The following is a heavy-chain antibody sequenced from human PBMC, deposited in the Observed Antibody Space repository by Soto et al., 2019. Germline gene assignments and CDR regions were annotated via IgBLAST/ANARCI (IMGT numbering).Heavy chain of an antibody. CDR1: GGSISSYY. D-gene: IGHD2-2*01. J-gene: IGHJ3*02. V-gene: IGHV4-59*01. CDR2: IYYSGST. Sequence: SETLSLTCTVSGGSISSYYWSWIRQPPGKGLEWIGYIYYSGSTNYNPSLKSRVTISVDTSKNQFSLKLSSVTAADTAVYYCARGGPRDVVVPAAMQGAFDIWGQGTMVTISS. CDR3: ARGGPRDVVVPAAMQGAFDI.